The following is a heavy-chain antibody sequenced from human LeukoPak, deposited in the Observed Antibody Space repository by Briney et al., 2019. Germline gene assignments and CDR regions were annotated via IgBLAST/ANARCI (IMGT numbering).Heavy chain of an antibody. V-gene: IGHV6-1*01. J-gene: IGHJ4*02. D-gene: IGHD2-2*02. CDR1: GDSVSSNSAA. Sequence: SQTLSLTCAISGDSVSSNSAAWNWIRQSPSRGLEWLGRTYYRSKWYNDYAVSVKSRITINPDTSKHQFSLQLNSVTHEDTAVYYCARDLGCSSTSCYTEYFDYWGQGTLVTVSS. CDR2: TYYRSKWYN. CDR3: ARDLGCSSTSCYTEYFDY.